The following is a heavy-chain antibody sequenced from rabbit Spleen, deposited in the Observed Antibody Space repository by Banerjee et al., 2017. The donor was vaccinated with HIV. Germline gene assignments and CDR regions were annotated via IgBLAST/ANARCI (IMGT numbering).Heavy chain of an antibody. J-gene: IGHJ6*01. D-gene: IGHD7-1*01. Sequence: QSLEESGGGLVKPGGTLTLTCKASGIDFSNYGVTWVRQAPGKGLEWIGYIEPIFGNTYYANWVNGRFTISSHNAQNTLYLQLSSLTAADTATYFCARDTGTSFSSYGMDLWGQGTLVTVS. CDR2: IEPIFGNT. CDR1: GIDFSNYG. CDR3: ARDTGTSFSSYGMDL. V-gene: IGHV1S43*01.